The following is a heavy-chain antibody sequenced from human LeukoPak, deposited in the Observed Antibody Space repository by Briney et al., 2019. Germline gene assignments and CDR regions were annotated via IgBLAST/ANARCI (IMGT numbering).Heavy chain of an antibody. V-gene: IGHV5-51*01. CDR1: GDTFTNYW. CDR2: IYPGDSDT. Sequence: GESPKISCKGSGDTFTNYWIGWVRQMPGKGLEWMGIIYPGDSDTRYSPSFQGQVTISADRSISTAYLQWTSLKASDTAIYYCTRLVDPPAYFQHWGQGTMVTVSS. J-gene: IGHJ1*01. CDR3: TRLVDPPAYFQH.